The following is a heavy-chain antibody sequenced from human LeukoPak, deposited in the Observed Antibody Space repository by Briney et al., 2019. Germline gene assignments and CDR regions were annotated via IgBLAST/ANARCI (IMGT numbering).Heavy chain of an antibody. Sequence: PGGSLRLSCAASGFTFSSYWMSWVRQAPGKGLEWVANIKKDGSPNYYVDSVKGRFTISKDNARNSLYLQMNSLRAEDTAVYYCATEHYGSLAGWGQGTLVTVSS. V-gene: IGHV3-7*01. CDR3: ATEHYGSLAG. CDR2: IKKDGSPN. J-gene: IGHJ4*02. D-gene: IGHD2-15*01. CDR1: GFTFSSYW.